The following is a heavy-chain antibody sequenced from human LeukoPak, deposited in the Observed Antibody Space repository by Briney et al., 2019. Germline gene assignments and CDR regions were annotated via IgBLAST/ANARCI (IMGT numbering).Heavy chain of an antibody. D-gene: IGHD2-2*01. J-gene: IGHJ4*02. CDR1: GFTFSSYW. CDR2: IKQDGSEK. Sequence: PGGSLRLSCAASGFTFSSYWMSWVRQAPGKGLEWVANIKQDGSEKYYVDSVKGRFTLSSDNAKHSLYLQMNSLSADDTAVYYCARAFYAPPGDYWGQGTLVTVSS. CDR3: ARAFYAPPGDY. V-gene: IGHV3-7*01.